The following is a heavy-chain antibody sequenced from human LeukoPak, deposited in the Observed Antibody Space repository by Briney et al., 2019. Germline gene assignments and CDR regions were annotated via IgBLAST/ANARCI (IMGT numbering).Heavy chain of an antibody. D-gene: IGHD5-18*01. CDR1: GFTFSSYA. CDR3: ANNPRYSYGY. Sequence: GGSLRISCAASGFTFSSYAMSWVRQAPGKGLEWVSAISSTGGSTNYADSVKGRFTISRDNSKNTLFLQMNSLRAEDTAVYYCANNPRYSYGYWGQGTLVTVSS. V-gene: IGHV3-23*01. J-gene: IGHJ4*02. CDR2: ISSTGGST.